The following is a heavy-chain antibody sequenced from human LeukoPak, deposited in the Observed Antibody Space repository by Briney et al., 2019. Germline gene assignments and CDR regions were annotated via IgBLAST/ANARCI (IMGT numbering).Heavy chain of an antibody. D-gene: IGHD4-17*01. CDR3: ATTGPFDY. J-gene: IGHJ4*02. CDR1: GASISSSSYW. V-gene: IGHV4-39*07. Sequence: SETLSLTCTVSGASISSSSYWWGWIRQSPGKGLEWIVSIYYSGTIYYNPSLKSRVAISIDMSKNQFSLKLTSVTAADTAVYYCATTGPFDYWGQGTLVSVSS. CDR2: IYYSGTI.